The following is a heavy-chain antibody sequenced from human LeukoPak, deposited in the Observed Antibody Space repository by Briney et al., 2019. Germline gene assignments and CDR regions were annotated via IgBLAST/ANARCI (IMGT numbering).Heavy chain of an antibody. V-gene: IGHV3-48*01. Sequence: PGGSLRLSCAASGFTFSSYSMNWVRQAPGKGLEWVAYITSRSGTRFYADSVKGRFTISRDNAENSMYLQMNNLRVEDTAVYYCAKGISSGAMIVAPDAFDIWGQGTMVTVSS. CDR2: ITSRSGTR. J-gene: IGHJ3*02. CDR1: GFTFSSYS. CDR3: AKGISSGAMIVAPDAFDI. D-gene: IGHD3-22*01.